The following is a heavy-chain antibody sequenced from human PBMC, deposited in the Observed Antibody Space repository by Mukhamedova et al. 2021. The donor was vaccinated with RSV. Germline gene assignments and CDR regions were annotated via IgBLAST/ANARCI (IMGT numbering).Heavy chain of an antibody. Sequence: ISYISASSGTIYYADSVRGRFTISRDDAKNSLYLQMKSLRAEDTAVYYCTRAPHYFDLWGRGTLVTVSS. CDR3: TRAPHYFDL. V-gene: IGHV3-48*01. J-gene: IGHJ4*02. CDR2: ISASSGTI.